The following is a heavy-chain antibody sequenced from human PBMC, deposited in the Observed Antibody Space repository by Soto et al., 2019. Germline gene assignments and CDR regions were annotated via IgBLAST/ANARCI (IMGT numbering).Heavy chain of an antibody. J-gene: IGHJ4*02. D-gene: IGHD4-4*01. CDR1: GFTFSSYA. CDR2: ISGSGGST. V-gene: IGHV3-23*01. CDR3: AKELISSTVTPLGY. Sequence: PGGSLGLSCAASGFTFSSYAMSWVRQAPGKGLEWVSAISGSGGSTYYADSVKGRFTISRDNSKNTLYLQMNSLRAEDTAVYYCAKELISSTVTPLGYWGQGTLVTVSS.